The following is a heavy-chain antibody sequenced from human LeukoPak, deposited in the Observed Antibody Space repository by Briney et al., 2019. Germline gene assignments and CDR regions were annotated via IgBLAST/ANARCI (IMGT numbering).Heavy chain of an antibody. Sequence: ASVKVSCKASGCTFTSYDINWVRQATGQGLEWMGWMNPNSGNTGYAQKFQGRVTMTRNTSISTAYMELSSLRSEDTAVYYCARGSWWAAAGTGDYWGQGTLVTVSS. CDR3: ARGSWWAAAGTGDY. J-gene: IGHJ4*02. CDR1: GCTFTSYD. CDR2: MNPNSGNT. V-gene: IGHV1-8*01. D-gene: IGHD6-13*01.